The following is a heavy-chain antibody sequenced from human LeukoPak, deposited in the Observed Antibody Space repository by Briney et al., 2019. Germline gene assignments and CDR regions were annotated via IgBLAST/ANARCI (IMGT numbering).Heavy chain of an antibody. CDR3: AKDTGYSSGWDYFDY. CDR2: ISGDGGST. V-gene: IGHV3-43*02. Sequence: PGGSLRLSCAASGFTFDDYAMHWVRQAPGKGLEWVYLISGDGGSTYYADSVKGRFTISRDNSKNSLYLQMNSLRTEDTALYYCAKDTGYSSGWDYFDYWGQGTLVTVSS. CDR1: GFTFDDYA. D-gene: IGHD6-19*01. J-gene: IGHJ4*02.